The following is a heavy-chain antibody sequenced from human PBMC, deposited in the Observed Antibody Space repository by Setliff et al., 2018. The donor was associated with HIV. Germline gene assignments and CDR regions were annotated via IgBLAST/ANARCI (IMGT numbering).Heavy chain of an antibody. CDR1: GFIFTNYG. D-gene: IGHD1-1*01. Sequence: ASVKVSCKASGFIFTNYGIHWVRQAPGHSLEWMGFINSGTGNTIYSQKFQDRVTMTRDTSTSTVYMDLSRLRSEDTAVYYCAREFPGGTKGFDYWGQGTLVTVSS. CDR2: INSGTGNT. J-gene: IGHJ4*02. CDR3: AREFPGGTKGFDY. V-gene: IGHV1-3*01.